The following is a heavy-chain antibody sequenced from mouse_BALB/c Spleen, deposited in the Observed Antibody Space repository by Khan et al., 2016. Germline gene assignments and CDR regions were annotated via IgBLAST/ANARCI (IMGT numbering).Heavy chain of an antibody. D-gene: IGHD2-1*01. V-gene: IGHV14-3*02. J-gene: IGHJ3*01. CDR3: IRRDYYGNQFAY. CDR1: GFNIKDTY. CDR2: IDPVNGET. Sequence: EVQLQESGAELVKPGASVKLSCAASGFNIKDTYMNWVKQRPEQGLEWIGRIDPVNGETKYDPKFQGKATITADTSSNTAYLQLSSLTSEDTAVYSCIRRDYYGNQFAYWGQGTLVTVSA.